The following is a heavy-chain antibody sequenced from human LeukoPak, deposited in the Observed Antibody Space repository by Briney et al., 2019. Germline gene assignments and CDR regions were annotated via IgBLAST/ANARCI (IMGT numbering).Heavy chain of an antibody. Sequence: EASVKVSCKASGGTFSSYAISWVRQAPGQGLEWMGRIIPMFGTPNYAQKFQGRVTITADESTSTTYMELSSLRSEDTAVYYCARDPLIAVADQVFDYWGQGTLVTVSS. D-gene: IGHD6-19*01. V-gene: IGHV1-69*15. CDR3: ARDPLIAVADQVFDY. CDR1: GGTFSSYA. J-gene: IGHJ4*02. CDR2: IIPMFGTP.